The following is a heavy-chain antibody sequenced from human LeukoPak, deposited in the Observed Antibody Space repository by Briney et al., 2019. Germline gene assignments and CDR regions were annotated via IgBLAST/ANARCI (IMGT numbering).Heavy chain of an antibody. Sequence: GGSLRLSCAASGFTFSSYGMSWVRQAPGKGLEWVSAISGSGGSTYYADSVKGRFTISRDNSKNTLYLQMNSLRAEDTAVYYCAKALVVVPAAMPVGYYYMDVWGKGTTVTISS. CDR3: AKALVVVPAAMPVGYYYMDV. CDR1: GFTFSSYG. CDR2: ISGSGGST. D-gene: IGHD2-2*01. J-gene: IGHJ6*03. V-gene: IGHV3-23*01.